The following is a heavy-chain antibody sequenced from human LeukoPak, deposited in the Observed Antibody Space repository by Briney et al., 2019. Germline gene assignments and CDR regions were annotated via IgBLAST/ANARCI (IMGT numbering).Heavy chain of an antibody. D-gene: IGHD4-17*01. J-gene: IGHJ4*02. CDR1: GFTFSSYS. V-gene: IGHV3-21*01. CDR3: ARGGYGGYVHYY. Sequence: GGSLRLSCAASGFTFSSYSMNWVRQAPGKGLEWVSSISSSSSYIYYADSVKGRFTISRDNAKNSLYLQMNSLRAEDTAVYYCARGGYGGYVHYYWGQGTLVTVSS. CDR2: ISSSSSYI.